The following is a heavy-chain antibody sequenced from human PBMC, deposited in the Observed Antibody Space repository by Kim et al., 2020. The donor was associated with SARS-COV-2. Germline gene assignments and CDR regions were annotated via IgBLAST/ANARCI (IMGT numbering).Heavy chain of an antibody. Sequence: GESLKISCKGSGYSFTSYWIGWVRQMPGKGLEWMGIIYPGDSDTRYSPSFQGQVTISADKSISTAYLQWSSLKASDTAMYYCSKASGIAAAGTNFDYWGQGTLVTVSS. CDR2: IYPGDSDT. CDR3: SKASGIAAAGTNFDY. CDR1: GYSFTSYW. V-gene: IGHV5-51*01. D-gene: IGHD6-13*01. J-gene: IGHJ4*02.